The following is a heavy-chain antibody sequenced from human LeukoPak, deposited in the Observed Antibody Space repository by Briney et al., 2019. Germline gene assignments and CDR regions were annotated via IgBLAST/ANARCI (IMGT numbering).Heavy chain of an antibody. V-gene: IGHV4-34*01. CDR2: INHSGST. D-gene: IGHD3-3*01. Sequence: SETLSLTCAAYGGSFSGYYWSWIRQPPGKGLEWIGEINHSGSTNYNPSLKSRVTISVDTSKNQFSLKLSSVTAADTAVYYCARAPIKRVNWFDPWGQGTLVTVSS. CDR1: GGSFSGYY. CDR3: ARAPIKRVNWFDP. J-gene: IGHJ5*02.